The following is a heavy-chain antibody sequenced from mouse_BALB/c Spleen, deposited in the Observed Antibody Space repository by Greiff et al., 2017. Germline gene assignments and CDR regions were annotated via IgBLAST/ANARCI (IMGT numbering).Heavy chain of an antibody. V-gene: IGHV1-9*01. CDR1: GYTFSSYW. J-gene: IGHJ4*01. D-gene: IGHD2-14*01. CDR2: ILPGSGST. CDR3: ARPSPIRYGAMDY. Sequence: VQLQQSGAELMKPGASVKISCKATGYTFSSYWIEWVKQRPGHGLEWIGEILPGSGSTNYNEKFKGKATFTADTSSNTAYMQLSSLTSEDSAVYYCARPSPIRYGAMDYWGQGTSVTVSS.